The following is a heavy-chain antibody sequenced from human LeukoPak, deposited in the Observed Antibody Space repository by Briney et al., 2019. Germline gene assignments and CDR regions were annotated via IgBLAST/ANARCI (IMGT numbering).Heavy chain of an antibody. J-gene: IGHJ4*02. CDR2: IYYTGTT. V-gene: IGHV4-39*02. D-gene: IGHD6-13*01. Sequence: SETLSLSCTVSGDSISSTTYYWAWIRQPPAKGLEWIGNIYYTGTTHYTPSLKSRVTMSIDTSKNHFSLELSSVTAADMAVYYCARGLYDGGSWFHFDSWGQGSLVTVSS. CDR1: GDSISSTTYY. CDR3: ARGLYDGGSWFHFDS.